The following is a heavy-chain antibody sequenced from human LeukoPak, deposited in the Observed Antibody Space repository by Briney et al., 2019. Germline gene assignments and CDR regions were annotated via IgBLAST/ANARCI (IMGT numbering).Heavy chain of an antibody. CDR1: GFTFSSYS. CDR2: ISSSSSYI. V-gene: IGHV3-21*01. CDR3: ARAEKQVALDAFDI. J-gene: IGHJ3*02. Sequence: GGSLRLSCAASGFTFSSYSMKWVRQAPGKGLEWVSSISSSSSYIYYADSVKGRFTISRDNAKNSLYLQMNGLRAEDTAVYYCARAEKQVALDAFDIWGQGTMVTVSS.